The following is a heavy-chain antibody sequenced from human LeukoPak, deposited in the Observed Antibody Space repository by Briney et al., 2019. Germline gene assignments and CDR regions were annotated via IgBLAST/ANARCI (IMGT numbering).Heavy chain of an antibody. Sequence: GGSLRLSCAASGFTLSSYGMHWVRQAPGKGLEWVAVIWYDGSNKYYADSVKGRFTISRDNSKNTLYLQMNSLRAEDTAVYYCARGGRGSAAVVAPRSFDIWGQGTMVTVSS. D-gene: IGHD3-22*01. J-gene: IGHJ3*02. V-gene: IGHV3-33*01. CDR3: ARGGRGSAAVVAPRSFDI. CDR1: GFTLSSYG. CDR2: IWYDGSNK.